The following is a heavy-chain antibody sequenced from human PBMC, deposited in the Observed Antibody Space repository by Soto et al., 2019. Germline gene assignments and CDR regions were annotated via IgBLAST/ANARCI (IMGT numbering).Heavy chain of an antibody. CDR1: GNSISVHSYY. CDR3: TRRYNWNGNYYDP. J-gene: IGHJ5*02. CDR2: SYYSGTT. Sequence: PSETLSLTCTVSGNSISVHSYYWTWIRQPPGKGLEWIGSSYYSGTTYFNPSLKSRASISVDTSKNEFSLSLSSVTAADTAVYYCTRRYNWNGNYYDPWGPGVLVTVSS. V-gene: IGHV4-39*01. D-gene: IGHD1-20*01.